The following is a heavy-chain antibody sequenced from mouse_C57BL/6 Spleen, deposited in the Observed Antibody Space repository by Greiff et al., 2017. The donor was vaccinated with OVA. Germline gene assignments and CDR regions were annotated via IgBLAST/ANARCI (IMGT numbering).Heavy chain of an antibody. Sequence: VQLVESGAELVKPGASVKISCKASGYAFSSYWMNWMKQRPGKGLEWIGQIYPGDGDTNYNGKFKGKATLTADKSSSTAYMQLSSLTSEDSAVYFCARRGYYGSRYFDVWGTGTTVTVSS. CDR1: GYAFSSYW. CDR2: IYPGDGDT. CDR3: ARRGYYGSRYFDV. J-gene: IGHJ1*03. D-gene: IGHD1-1*01. V-gene: IGHV1-80*01.